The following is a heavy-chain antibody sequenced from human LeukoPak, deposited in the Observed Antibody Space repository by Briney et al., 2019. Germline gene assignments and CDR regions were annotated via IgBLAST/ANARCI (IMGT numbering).Heavy chain of an antibody. CDR3: ARDLMGIAYRGAFYY. J-gene: IGHJ4*02. CDR1: GFTFSDYY. CDR2: ISGSGHRT. D-gene: IGHD6-13*01. Sequence: GGSLRLSCAASGFTFSDYYMSWVRQAPGKGLEWVSGISGSGHRTYYAGSVKGRFTISRDNSKNTLYLQMNSLRAEDTAVYYCARDLMGIAYRGAFYYWGQGTLVTVSS. V-gene: IGHV3-23*01.